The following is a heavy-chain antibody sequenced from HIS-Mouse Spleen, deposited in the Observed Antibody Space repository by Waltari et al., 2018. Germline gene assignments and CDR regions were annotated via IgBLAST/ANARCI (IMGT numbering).Heavy chain of an antibody. D-gene: IGHD6-13*01. V-gene: IGHV4-39*07. J-gene: IGHJ2*01. CDR2: IYYSGRT. Sequence: QLQLQESGPGLVKPSETLSLTCTVSGGSISSSSYYWGWIRQPPGKGLGWIGSIYYSGRTYSTPSLKSRVTISVDTSKTQFSLQLSSVTAADTAVYYCAREIPYSSSWYDWYFDLWGRGTLVTVSS. CDR1: GGSISSSSYY. CDR3: AREIPYSSSWYDWYFDL.